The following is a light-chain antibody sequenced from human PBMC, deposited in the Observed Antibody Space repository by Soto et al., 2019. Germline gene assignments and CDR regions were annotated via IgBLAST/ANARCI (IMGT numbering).Light chain of an antibody. V-gene: IGKV3-20*01. CDR3: QHYGSSPFT. J-gene: IGKJ3*01. CDR2: GVS. CDR1: QSISSSF. Sequence: EIVLTQSPGTLSLSPGERATLSCRASQSISSSFLAWYQQRPGQAPRLLIHGVSSKAAGIPDRFSGSGSGTDFTLTLNRLEPEDFALYFCQHYGSSPFTFGPGTQLEIK.